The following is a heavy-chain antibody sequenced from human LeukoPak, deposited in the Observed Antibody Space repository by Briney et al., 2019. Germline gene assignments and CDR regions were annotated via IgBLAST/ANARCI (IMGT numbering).Heavy chain of an antibody. CDR3: ARVKNYYDSSGYAFDI. V-gene: IGHV4-34*01. CDR2: INHSGST. D-gene: IGHD3-22*01. J-gene: IGHJ3*02. Sequence: SSETLSLTCAVYGGSFSGYYWSWIRQPPGKGLEWIGEINHSGSTNYNPSLKSRVTISVGTSRNQFSLKLGSVTAADTAVYYCARVKNYYDSSGYAFDIWGQGTMVTVSS. CDR1: GGSFSGYY.